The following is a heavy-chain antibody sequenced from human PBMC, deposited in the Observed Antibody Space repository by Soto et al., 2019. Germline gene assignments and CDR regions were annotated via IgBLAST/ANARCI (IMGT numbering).Heavy chain of an antibody. CDR1: GFSISNNNW. Sequence: PSETLSLTYAVSGFSISNNNWWTCVRQPPGKGLEWVGDIYHTGITNYSPSLKSRVTISVDKSKNQFSLKMTSVTAADTAVYYCARFSSSGLYYYFGMDVWGQGTTVTVSS. D-gene: IGHD6-13*01. V-gene: IGHV4-4*02. CDR2: IYHTGIT. CDR3: ARFSSSGLYYYFGMDV. J-gene: IGHJ6*02.